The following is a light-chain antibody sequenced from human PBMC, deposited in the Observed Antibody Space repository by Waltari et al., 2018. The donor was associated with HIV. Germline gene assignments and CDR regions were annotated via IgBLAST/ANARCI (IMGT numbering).Light chain of an antibody. CDR2: GNS. Sequence: QSVLTPPPSVSGAPGQRVTISCTGRSSNIGAGYDVPRYQQLPGTAPKLLIYGNSNRPSGVPDRFSCSKSGTSASLAITGLQAEDEADYYCQSYDSSLSGWVFGGGTKLTVL. CDR3: QSYDSSLSGWV. J-gene: IGLJ3*02. CDR1: SSNIGAGYD. V-gene: IGLV1-40*01.